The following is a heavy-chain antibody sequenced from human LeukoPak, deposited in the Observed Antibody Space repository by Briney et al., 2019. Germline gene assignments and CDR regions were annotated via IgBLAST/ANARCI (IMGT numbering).Heavy chain of an antibody. CDR1: GFPFSLYN. V-gene: IGHV3-30*03. CDR2: LLFYGSNQ. D-gene: IGHD3-10*01. CDR3: ARSYYYASGSYFSHFDY. Sequence: GSLRLFFVASGFPFSLYNMNLVRQAPGKGVELVATLLFYGSNQYYVDSVKGRFTISRDNSKNTLYLQMNSLRPEDTAVYYCARSYYYASGSYFSHFDYWGQGTLVTVSS. J-gene: IGHJ4*02.